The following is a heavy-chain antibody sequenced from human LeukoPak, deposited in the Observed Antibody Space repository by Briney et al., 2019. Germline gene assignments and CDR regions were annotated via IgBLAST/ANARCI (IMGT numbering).Heavy chain of an antibody. Sequence: GSLRLSCAASGFTFSSYAMSWIRQPPGKGLEWIGSIYYSGSTYSNVSLKSRVTISVDTSKNQFSLKLSSVTAADTAVYYCARTSFCTSSSCGSYGMDVWGQGTTVTVSS. CDR1: GFTFSSYA. J-gene: IGHJ6*02. CDR2: IYYSGST. D-gene: IGHD2-15*01. CDR3: ARTSFCTSSSCGSYGMDV. V-gene: IGHV4-39*01.